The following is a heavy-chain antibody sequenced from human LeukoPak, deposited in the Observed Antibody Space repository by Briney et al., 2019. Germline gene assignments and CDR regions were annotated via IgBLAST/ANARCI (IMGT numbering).Heavy chain of an antibody. Sequence: PQTLSLTCTVSGGSISSGGYYWSWIRQPPGKGLEWIGYIYYSGSTYYNPSLKSRFTISVDTSKSQFSLKLSSVTAADTVVYYWASHFTFGGVIHPCGQGTQVTVSS. J-gene: IGHJ5*02. D-gene: IGHD3-16*02. CDR2: IYYSGST. V-gene: IGHV4-31*03. CDR3: ASHFTFGGVIHP. CDR1: GGSISSGGYY.